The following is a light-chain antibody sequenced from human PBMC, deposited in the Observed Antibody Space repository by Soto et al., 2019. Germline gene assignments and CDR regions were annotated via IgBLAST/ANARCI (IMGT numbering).Light chain of an antibody. CDR2: DVS. V-gene: IGKV3D-15*01. Sequence: EIVMTQSPATLSVSPGERASLSCRASQSVSSNLAWYQQKPGQAPRLLMYDVSNRATGIPDRFSGSGSGTEFTLTISSLQSEDFAVYYCQQYNNWPQTFGQGTKVDI. CDR3: QQYNNWPQT. J-gene: IGKJ1*01. CDR1: QSVSSN.